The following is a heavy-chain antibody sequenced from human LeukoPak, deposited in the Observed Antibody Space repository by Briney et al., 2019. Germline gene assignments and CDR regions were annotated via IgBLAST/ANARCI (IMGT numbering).Heavy chain of an antibody. J-gene: IGHJ4*02. CDR1: GFTFSSYG. CDR2: ISSSGSTK. D-gene: IGHD3-10*01. V-gene: IGHV3-48*04. Sequence: GGTLRLSCAASGFTFSSYGMSWVRQAPGKGLEWVSDISSSGSTKDYADSVKGRFTISRDNAKDSLYLQMNSLRVEDTAVYYCAKAGPGFGFGYWGQGTLVTVSS. CDR3: AKAGPGFGFGY.